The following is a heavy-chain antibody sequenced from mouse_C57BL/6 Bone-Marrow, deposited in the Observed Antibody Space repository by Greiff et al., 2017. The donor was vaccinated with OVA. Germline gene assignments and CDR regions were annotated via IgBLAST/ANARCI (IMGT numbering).Heavy chain of an antibody. Sequence: QVQLQQSGAELVRPGTSVKMSCKASGYTFTNYWIGWAKQRPGHGLEWIGDIYPGGGYTNYNEKFKGKATMTADKSSSTAYMQISSLTSEDSAIYYCARRDYGRDYAMDDWGQGTSVTVSS. V-gene: IGHV1-63*01. CDR1: GYTFTNYW. CDR3: ARRDYGRDYAMDD. CDR2: IYPGGGYT. D-gene: IGHD1-1*01. J-gene: IGHJ4*01.